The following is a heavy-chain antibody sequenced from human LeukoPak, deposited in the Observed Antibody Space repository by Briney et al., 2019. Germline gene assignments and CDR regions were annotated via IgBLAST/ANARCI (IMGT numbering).Heavy chain of an antibody. J-gene: IGHJ4*02. V-gene: IGHV3-7*03. CDR1: GFTFSSYW. CDR3: ARVPHVDSSGYYYYFDY. CDR2: IKQDGSEK. D-gene: IGHD3-22*01. Sequence: GGSLRLSCAASGFTFSSYWMSWVRQAPGKGLEWVANIKQDGSEKYYVDSVKGRFTISRDNAKNSLYLQMNSLRAEDTAVYYCARVPHVDSSGYYYYFDYWGQGTLVTVSS.